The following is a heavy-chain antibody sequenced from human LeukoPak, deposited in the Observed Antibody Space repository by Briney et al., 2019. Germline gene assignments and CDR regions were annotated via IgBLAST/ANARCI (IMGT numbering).Heavy chain of an antibody. CDR1: GGSISSYY. CDR2: IYYSGST. J-gene: IGHJ4*02. V-gene: IGHV4-59*01. D-gene: IGHD1-1*01. Sequence: SETLPLTCTVSGGSISSYYWSWIRQPPGKGLEWIGYIYYSGSTNYNPSLKSRVTISVDTSKNQFSLKLSSVTAADTAVYYCARGTGTTKIDYWGQGTLVTVSS. CDR3: ARGTGTTKIDY.